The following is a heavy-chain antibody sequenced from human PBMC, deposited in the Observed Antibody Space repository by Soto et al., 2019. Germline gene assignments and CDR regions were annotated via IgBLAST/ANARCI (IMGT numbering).Heavy chain of an antibody. V-gene: IGHV5-51*01. CDR2: IYPGDSDT. J-gene: IGHJ6*02. CDR1: GYSFTSYW. D-gene: IGHD5-18*01. Sequence: PGESLKISCKGSGYSFTSYWIGWVRQMPGKGLEWMGIIYPGDSDTRYSPSFQGQVTISADKSISTAYLQWSSLKASDTAMYYCARRGVFHVDTAMARTRGYYGMDVWGQGTTVTVSS. CDR3: ARRGVFHVDTAMARTRGYYGMDV.